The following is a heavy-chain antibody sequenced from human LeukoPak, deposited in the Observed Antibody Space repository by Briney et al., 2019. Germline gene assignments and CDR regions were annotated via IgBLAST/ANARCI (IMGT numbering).Heavy chain of an antibody. D-gene: IGHD7-27*01. CDR1: GYTFTGYY. CDR2: INPNSGGT. V-gene: IGHV1-2*02. J-gene: IGHJ6*02. CDR3: ARAGSWHYYGMDV. Sequence: ASVKVSCKASGYTFTGYYMHWVRQAPGQGLVWRGWINPNSGGTNYAQKFQGRVTMTRDTSIITAYMELSRLRSDDTAVYYCARAGSWHYYGMDVWGQGTTVTVSS.